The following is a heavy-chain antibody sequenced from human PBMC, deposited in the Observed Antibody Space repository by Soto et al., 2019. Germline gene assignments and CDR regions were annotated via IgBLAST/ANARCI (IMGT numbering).Heavy chain of an antibody. Sequence: SGPTLVNPTQTLTLTCTFSGFSLSTSGVGVGWIRQPPGKALEWLALIYWDDDKRYSPSLKSRLTITKDTSKNQVVLTMTNMDPVDTATYYCATVESITIFRVANGGFDPWGQGTRVTVAS. V-gene: IGHV2-5*02. CDR3: ATVESITIFRVANGGFDP. D-gene: IGHD3-3*01. CDR1: GFSLSTSGVG. CDR2: IYWDDDK. J-gene: IGHJ5*02.